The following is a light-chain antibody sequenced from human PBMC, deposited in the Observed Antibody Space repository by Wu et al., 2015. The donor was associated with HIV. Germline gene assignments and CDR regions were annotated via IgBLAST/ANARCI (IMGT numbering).Light chain of an antibody. CDR3: QQYGTSLLS. CDR1: QTVDSNL. CDR2: GAS. J-gene: IGKJ2*03. Sequence: EIVLTQSPGTLSLSPGERATLSCRASQTVDSNLLAWYQQKPGQTPRLVIYGASTRAAGLPDRFSGSGSGTDFTLTISRLDPEDFAVYYCQQYGTSLLSFGQGTKLE. V-gene: IGKV3-20*01.